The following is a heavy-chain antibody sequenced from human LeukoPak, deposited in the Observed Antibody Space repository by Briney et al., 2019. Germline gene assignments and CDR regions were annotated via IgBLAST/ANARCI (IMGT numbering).Heavy chain of an antibody. CDR1: GFTFSRFA. CDR2: ISGNGHQT. Sequence: GGSRRLSCSASGFTFSRFAMTWVRQLPGMGLEWVSSISGNGHQTYYADSVKGRFSVSRDNSKNILYLQMDSLRADDSALYYCAKDANYYDSSGYLIPFDYWGQGTLVTVSS. D-gene: IGHD3-22*01. J-gene: IGHJ4*02. CDR3: AKDANYYDSSGYLIPFDY. V-gene: IGHV3-23*01.